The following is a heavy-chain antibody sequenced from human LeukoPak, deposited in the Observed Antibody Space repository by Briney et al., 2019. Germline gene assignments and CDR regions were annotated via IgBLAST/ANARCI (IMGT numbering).Heavy chain of an antibody. J-gene: IGHJ4*02. CDR3: ARLIAAAGQFDY. D-gene: IGHD6-13*01. CDR1: GFTFSSYA. Sequence: GGSLRLSCAASGFTFSSYAMSWVRQAPGKGLEWVSAISGSGGSTYLADSVKGRFTISRDNSKNTLYLQMNSLRAEDTAVYYCARLIAAAGQFDYWGQGTLVTVSS. V-gene: IGHV3-23*01. CDR2: ISGSGGST.